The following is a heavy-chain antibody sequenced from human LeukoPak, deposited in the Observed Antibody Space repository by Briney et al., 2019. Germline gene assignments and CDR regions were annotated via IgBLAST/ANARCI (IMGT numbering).Heavy chain of an antibody. D-gene: IGHD5-12*01. Sequence: PSETLSLTCAVYGGSFSGYYWSWIRQPPGKGLEWIGEINHSGSTNYNPSLKSRVTISVDTSKNQFSLKLSSVTAADTAVYYCARAVLGGGYGYFDYWGQGTLVAVSS. CDR1: GGSFSGYY. CDR3: ARAVLGGGYGYFDY. J-gene: IGHJ4*02. CDR2: INHSGST. V-gene: IGHV4-34*01.